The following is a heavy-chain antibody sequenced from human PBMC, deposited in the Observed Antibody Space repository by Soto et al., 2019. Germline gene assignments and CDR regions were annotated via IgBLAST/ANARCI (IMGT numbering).Heavy chain of an antibody. D-gene: IGHD5-12*01. V-gene: IGHV4-39*07. Sequence: SETLSLTCTVSGGSISSSSYYWGWIRQPPGKGLEWIGCIYYSGSTNYNPSLKSRVTISVDTSKNQFSLKLSSVTAADTAVYYCARVFEGDGYNRNFDYWGQGTLVTVSS. CDR3: ARVFEGDGYNRNFDY. CDR2: IYYSGST. J-gene: IGHJ4*02. CDR1: GGSISSSSYY.